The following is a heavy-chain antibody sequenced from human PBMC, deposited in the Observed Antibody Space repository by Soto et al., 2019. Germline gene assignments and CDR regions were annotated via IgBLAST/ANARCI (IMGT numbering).Heavy chain of an antibody. CDR3: SRHAPPGVSAPFSF. CDR1: GDSISSSLHY. Sequence: SETLSLTCTVSGDSISSSLHYWAWIRQSPGKGLEWIGSIHYRGSTYYNPSLTSRVTISLDTSKNQVSLQLTSVTAADAARYFCSRHAPPGVSAPFSFWGQGTPVTVSS. J-gene: IGHJ1*01. CDR2: IHYRGST. D-gene: IGHD2-8*01. V-gene: IGHV4-39*01.